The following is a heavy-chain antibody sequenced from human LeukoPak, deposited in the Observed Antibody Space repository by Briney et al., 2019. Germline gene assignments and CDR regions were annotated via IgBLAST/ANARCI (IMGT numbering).Heavy chain of an antibody. D-gene: IGHD3-10*01. Sequence: PSQTLSLTCTVCGGSISSGDYYWSWIRQPPGKGLEWIGYIYYSGSTYYNPSLKSRVTISVDTSKNQFSLKLSSVTAADTAVYYCARWGTMVRGVHRAHFDYWGQGTLVTVSS. V-gene: IGHV4-30-4*01. CDR1: GGSISSGDYY. CDR2: IYYSGST. J-gene: IGHJ4*02. CDR3: ARWGTMVRGVHRAHFDY.